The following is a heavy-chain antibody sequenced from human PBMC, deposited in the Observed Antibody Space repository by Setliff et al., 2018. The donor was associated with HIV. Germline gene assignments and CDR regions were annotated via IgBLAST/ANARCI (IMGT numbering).Heavy chain of an antibody. V-gene: IGHV4-39*01. D-gene: IGHD3-3*01. J-gene: IGHJ4*02. CDR3: ASLTTDRFLEWLFVY. CDR1: GGSISSNNYY. CDR2: IYYSGST. Sequence: ETLSLTCTVSGGSISSNNYYWGWIRQPPGKGLEWIGSIYYSGSTYYNPSLKTRVTISVDTSKNQFSLKLSSVTAADTAVYYCASLTTDRFLEWLFVYWGQGTLVTVSS.